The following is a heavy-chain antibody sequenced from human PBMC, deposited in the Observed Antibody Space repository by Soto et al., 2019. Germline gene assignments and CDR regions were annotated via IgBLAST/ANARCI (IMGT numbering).Heavy chain of an antibody. CDR3: ARGGSSGSYSDY. CDR2: IYYSGST. V-gene: IGHV4-59*01. Sequence: SETLSLTCTVSGGSISSYYWSWIRQPPGKGLEWIGYIYYSGSTNYNPSLKSRVTISVDTSKNQFSLKLSSVTAADTAVYYCARGGSSGSYSDYWGQGTLVTVSS. D-gene: IGHD1-26*01. J-gene: IGHJ4*02. CDR1: GGSISSYY.